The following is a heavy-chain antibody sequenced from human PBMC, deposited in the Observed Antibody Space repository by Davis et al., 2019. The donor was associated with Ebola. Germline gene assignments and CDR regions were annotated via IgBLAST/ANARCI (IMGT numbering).Heavy chain of an antibody. CDR2: MNPNSGNT. D-gene: IGHD3-22*01. CDR3: ARDRYFDSSGFYFESEF. J-gene: IGHJ1*01. CDR1: GYTFTSYD. Sequence: ASVKVSCKASGYTFTSYDINWVRQATGQGLEWMGWMNPNSGNTGYAQKFQGRVTMTRNTSISTAYMELSSLRSEDTAVYYCARDRYFDSSGFYFESEFWGQGTLVTVSS. V-gene: IGHV1-8*01.